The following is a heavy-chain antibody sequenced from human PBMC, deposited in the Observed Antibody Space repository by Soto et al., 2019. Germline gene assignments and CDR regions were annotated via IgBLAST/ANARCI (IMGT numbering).Heavy chain of an antibody. CDR2: INSDVITT. J-gene: IGHJ4*02. CDR3: VRGYSRIADF. D-gene: IGHD6-13*01. CDR1: RFTFSDHW. V-gene: IGHV3-74*01. Sequence: PGGSLRLSCAAARFTFSDHWMHWVRQVPGNGLFCVARINSDVITTXXADSVKGXXTISIANARNTLYLQXDLLRAWDTSLYYFVRGYSRIADFRVQATLLTRSS.